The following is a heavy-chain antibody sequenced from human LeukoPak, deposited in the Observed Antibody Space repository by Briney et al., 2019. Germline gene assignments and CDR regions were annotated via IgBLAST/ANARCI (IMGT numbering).Heavy chain of an antibody. Sequence: SETLSLTCTVSGGSISSSSYYWGWIRQPPGKGLEWIGSIYYSGSTYYNPSLKSRVTISVDTSKNQFSLKLSSVTAAGTAVYYCARINSVTTWSYYYYGMDVWGQGTTVTVSS. D-gene: IGHD4-17*01. CDR1: GGSISSSSYY. CDR3: ARINSVTTWSYYYYGMDV. J-gene: IGHJ6*02. V-gene: IGHV4-39*01. CDR2: IYYSGST.